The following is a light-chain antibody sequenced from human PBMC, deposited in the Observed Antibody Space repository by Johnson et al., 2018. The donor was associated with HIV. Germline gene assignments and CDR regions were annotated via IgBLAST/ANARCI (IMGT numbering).Light chain of an antibody. J-gene: IGLJ1*01. CDR2: ENN. CDR1: SSHLGNNY. V-gene: IGLV1-51*02. Sequence: QSVLTQPPSVSAAPGQKVTISCSGSSSHLGNNYVSWYQQLPGTAPKLLIYENNKRPSGIPDRFSGSKSGPSATPGIPGLPTGAEADYYCGTWDSSLSSYVFGTGTKVTVL. CDR3: GTWDSSLSSYV.